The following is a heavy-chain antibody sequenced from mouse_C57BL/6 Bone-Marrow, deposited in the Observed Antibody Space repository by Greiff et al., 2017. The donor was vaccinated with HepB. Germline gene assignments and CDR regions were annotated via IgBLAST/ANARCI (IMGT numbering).Heavy chain of an antibody. CDR2: IDPANGNT. CDR1: GFNIKNTY. J-gene: IGHJ1*03. Sequence: EVQGVESVAELVRPGASVKLSCTASGFNIKNTYMHWVKQRPEQGLEWIGRIDPANGNTKYAPKFQGKATITADTSSNTAYLQLSSLTSEDTAIDYCARSPLFYWYFDVWGTGTTVTVSS. CDR3: ARSPLFYWYFDV. V-gene: IGHV14-3*01.